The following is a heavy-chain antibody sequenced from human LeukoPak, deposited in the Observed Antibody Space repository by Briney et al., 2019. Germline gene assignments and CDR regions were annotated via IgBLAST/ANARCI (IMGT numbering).Heavy chain of an antibody. J-gene: IGHJ5*02. Sequence: PSGTLSLTCTVSGGSISSGGYYWSWIRQHPGKGLEWIGYIYYSGSTYYSPSLKSRVTISVDTSKNQFSLKLSSVTAADTAVYYCAREAITMVRGAPTFDPWGQGTLVTVSS. CDR2: IYYSGST. CDR1: GGSISSGGYY. CDR3: AREAITMVRGAPTFDP. V-gene: IGHV4-31*03. D-gene: IGHD3-10*01.